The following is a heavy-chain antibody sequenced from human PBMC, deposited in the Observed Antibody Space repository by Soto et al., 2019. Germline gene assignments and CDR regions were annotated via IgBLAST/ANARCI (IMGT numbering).Heavy chain of an antibody. CDR1: GYTFTNYP. CDR3: AREQTTQWFGELFY. D-gene: IGHD3-10*01. J-gene: IGHJ4*02. V-gene: IGHV1-3*01. Sequence: QVQLVQSGAEVKKPGASVKVSCRASGYTFTNYPIHWVRQAPGQSLEWMGWINAGNGNTKYSQKFQGRLTITRDTSASTPYMELSSLRSGDTAVYYCAREQTTQWFGELFYWGQGTLVTVSS. CDR2: INAGNGNT.